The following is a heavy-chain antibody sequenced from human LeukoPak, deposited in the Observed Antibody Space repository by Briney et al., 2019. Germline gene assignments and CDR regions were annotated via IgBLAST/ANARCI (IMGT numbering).Heavy chain of an antibody. CDR1: GYTFTSYA. V-gene: IGHV1-18*01. J-gene: IGHJ4*02. Sequence: ASVKVSCKASGYTFTSYAISWVRQAPGQGLEWMGWIRAHNGDTNHAQQFQGRVTMTTDTSTRTAYMELRSLRSEDTAVYYCARGEFICTINTCYASALDSWGQGTLVTVSS. D-gene: IGHD2-2*01. CDR2: IRAHNGDT. CDR3: ARGEFICTINTCYASALDS.